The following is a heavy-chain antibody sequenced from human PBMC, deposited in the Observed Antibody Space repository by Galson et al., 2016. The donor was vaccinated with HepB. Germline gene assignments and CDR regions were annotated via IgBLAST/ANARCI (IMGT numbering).Heavy chain of an antibody. D-gene: IGHD1-14*01. CDR3: ARLAHGGTFFDY. CDR1: GGSISSTSYL. V-gene: IGHV4-39*01. CDR2: IYYRGTT. J-gene: IGHJ4*02. Sequence: ETLSLTCTVPGGSISSTSYLWGWIRQPPGKGLEWIGTIYYRGTTYYNPSLKSRVTISVDTSRNQFSLKLSSVTAADTSVYYCARLAHGGTFFDYWGQGTLVTVSS.